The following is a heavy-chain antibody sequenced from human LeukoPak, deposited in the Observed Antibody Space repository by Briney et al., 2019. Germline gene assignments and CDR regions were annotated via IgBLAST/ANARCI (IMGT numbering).Heavy chain of an antibody. Sequence: SVTVSCKASGGTFSSYAISWVRQAPGQGLEWMGGIIPIFGTANYAQKFQGRVTITADESTSTAYMELSSLRSEDTAVYYCARAPPYDILTGSPFDYWGQGTLVTVSS. D-gene: IGHD3-9*01. CDR3: ARAPPYDILTGSPFDY. J-gene: IGHJ4*02. V-gene: IGHV1-69*01. CDR2: IIPIFGTA. CDR1: GGTFSSYA.